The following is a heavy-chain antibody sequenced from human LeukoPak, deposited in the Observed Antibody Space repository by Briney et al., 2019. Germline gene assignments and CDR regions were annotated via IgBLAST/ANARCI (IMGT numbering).Heavy chain of an antibody. Sequence: SETLSLTCSVSGVSMRDYYWIWIRQPPGRGLEWIGYINYSGATNYTPSLKSRVTISVDKSKKQFSLKLRSVAAADTAVYYCAKGISGITYFDYWGQGALVTVSS. CDR2: INYSGAT. V-gene: IGHV4-59*08. CDR3: AKGISGITYFDY. J-gene: IGHJ4*02. D-gene: IGHD1-20*01. CDR1: GVSMRDYY.